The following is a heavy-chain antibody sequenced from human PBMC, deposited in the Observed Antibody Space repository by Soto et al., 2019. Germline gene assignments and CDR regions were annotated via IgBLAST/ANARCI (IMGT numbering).Heavy chain of an antibody. J-gene: IGHJ6*02. V-gene: IGHV3-23*01. CDR2: ITDVGDPT. D-gene: IGHD6-19*01. CDR3: AKDLRQWLVRIVGVMDV. Sequence: GGSLRLSCAASGFTFGTYAMNWVRQAPGKGLEWVSTITDVGDPTYYADSVKGRFTISRDNSKNTLFLQMNSLRAEDTARYYCAKDLRQWLVRIVGVMDVWGQGTTVTVSS. CDR1: GFTFGTYA.